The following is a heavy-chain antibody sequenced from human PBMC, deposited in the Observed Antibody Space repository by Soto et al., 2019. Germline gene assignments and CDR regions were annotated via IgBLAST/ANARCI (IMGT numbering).Heavy chain of an antibody. CDR1: GGSISSSSYY. Sequence: SETLSLTCTVSGGSISSSSYYWGWIRQPPGKGREGIGSIYYSGSTYYNPSLKSRVTISVDTSKNQSSLKLSSWTAADTAVYYCARHWGRVDYGSLTGYYRSNYYYGMDVWGQGATVTVSS. D-gene: IGHD3-9*01. V-gene: IGHV4-39*01. J-gene: IGHJ6*02. CDR2: IYYSGST. CDR3: ARHWGRVDYGSLTGYYRSNYYYGMDV.